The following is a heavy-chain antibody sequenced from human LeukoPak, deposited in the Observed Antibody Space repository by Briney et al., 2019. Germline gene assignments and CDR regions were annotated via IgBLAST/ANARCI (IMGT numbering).Heavy chain of an antibody. CDR2: ISRTGNSI. J-gene: IGHJ4*02. CDR1: GFTLTSYE. CDR3: ARGPYGSNCHVDY. V-gene: IGHV3-48*03. D-gene: IGHD6-13*01. Sequence: PGGSLRLSCAASGFTLTSYEMNWVRLAPGKGLEWISYISRTGNSIYYADSVKGRFTVSRDSAKNSLYLQMNSLRAEDTAVYYCARGPYGSNCHVDYWGQGTLVPVAS.